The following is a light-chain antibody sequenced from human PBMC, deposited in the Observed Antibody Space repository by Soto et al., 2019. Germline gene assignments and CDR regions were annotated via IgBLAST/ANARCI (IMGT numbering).Light chain of an antibody. J-gene: IGLJ3*02. V-gene: IGLV2-14*01. CDR2: EVS. CDR3: VSYTASNTRV. Sequence: QSALTQPASVSGSPGQSITISCTGTSSDVGAYNYVSWYQQHPATAPKLMIYEVSYRPSGVSNRFSGSKSGNTASLTISGLQAEDEADYYCVSYTASNTRVFGGGTKLTVL. CDR1: SSDVGAYNY.